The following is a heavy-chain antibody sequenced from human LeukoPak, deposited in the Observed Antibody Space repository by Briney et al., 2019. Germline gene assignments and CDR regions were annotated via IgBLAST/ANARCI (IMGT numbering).Heavy chain of an antibody. Sequence: SETLSLTCTVSGGSISSYYWSWIRQPAGKGVEGIGRIYTSGSTNYNPSLKRRVTMSVDTCKKQFSLKLRSVTAADTGGYYCARSLAHYYDSSGHHAFYIWGQGTMVTVSS. V-gene: IGHV4-4*07. CDR3: ARSLAHYYDSSGHHAFYI. J-gene: IGHJ3*02. CDR1: GGSISSYY. D-gene: IGHD3-22*01. CDR2: IYTSGST.